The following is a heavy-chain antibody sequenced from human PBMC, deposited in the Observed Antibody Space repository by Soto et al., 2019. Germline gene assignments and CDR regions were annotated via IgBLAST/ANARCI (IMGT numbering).Heavy chain of an antibody. D-gene: IGHD4-4*01. J-gene: IGHJ6*02. V-gene: IGHV1-69*13. CDR3: ARDRGNSDYYYYYGMDV. Sequence: GASVKVSCKASGGTFSSYAISWVRQAPGQGLEWMGGIIPIFGTANYAQKFQGRVTITADESTSTAYMELSSLRSEDTAVYYCARDRGNSDYYYYYGMDVWGQGTTVTSP. CDR1: GGTFSSYA. CDR2: IIPIFGTA.